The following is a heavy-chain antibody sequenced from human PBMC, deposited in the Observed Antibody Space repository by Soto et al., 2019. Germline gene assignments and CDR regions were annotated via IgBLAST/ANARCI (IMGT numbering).Heavy chain of an antibody. CDR2: VDSAGSGT. Sequence: VPLVESGGGSVQPGGSLRLSCVASGITFSGFWMHWVRQVPGKGLVGVARVDSAGSGTSYADSVKGRVTISRDNAKNTLSLQMDSLRVEDTAVYYCATVFEHWGQGIPVTVSS. J-gene: IGHJ4*02. CDR1: GITFSGFW. CDR3: ATVFEH. V-gene: IGHV3-74*01.